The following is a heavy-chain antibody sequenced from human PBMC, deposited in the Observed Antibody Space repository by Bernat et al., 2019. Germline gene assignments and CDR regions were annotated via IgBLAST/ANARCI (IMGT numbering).Heavy chain of an antibody. V-gene: IGHV2-5*02. J-gene: IGHJ5*02. CDR3: ARTRFVGDHNWFDP. CDR1: GFSLSTSGVG. CDR2: IYWDDDK. D-gene: IGHD2-15*01. Sequence: QITLNESGPTLVKPTQTLTLTCTFSGFSLSTSGVGVGWIRQPPGKALEWLALIYWDDDKRYSPSLKSRLTITKDTSKNQVVLTMTNMDPVDTATYYCARTRFVGDHNWFDPWGQGTLVTVSS.